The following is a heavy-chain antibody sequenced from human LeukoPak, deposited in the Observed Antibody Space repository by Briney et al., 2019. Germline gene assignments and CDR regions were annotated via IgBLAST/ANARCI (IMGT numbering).Heavy chain of an antibody. Sequence: SETLSLTCTGSGGPISSSSYYWVWIRQPPGKGLEWIGSIYYSGSTYYNPSLESRVTISVDTSKNQFSLKLRSVTAADTAVYYCARYVEDSSNWFNNWFDPWGQGTLVTVSS. V-gene: IGHV4-39*01. CDR2: IYYSGST. CDR3: ARYVEDSSNWFNNWFDP. D-gene: IGHD6-13*01. J-gene: IGHJ5*02. CDR1: GGPISSSSYY.